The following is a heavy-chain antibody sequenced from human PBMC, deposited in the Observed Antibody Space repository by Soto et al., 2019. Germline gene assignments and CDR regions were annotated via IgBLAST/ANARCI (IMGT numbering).Heavy chain of an antibody. Sequence: SETLSLTCAVYGGSFSGYYWSWIRQPPGKGLEWIGEINHSGSTNYNPSLKSRVTISVDTSKNQFSLKLCSVTAADTAVYYCARGLRSSSWYVSDYYYYYGMDVWGQGTTVTVSS. CDR3: ARGLRSSSWYVSDYYYYYGMDV. V-gene: IGHV4-34*01. CDR1: GGSFSGYY. CDR2: INHSGST. D-gene: IGHD6-13*01. J-gene: IGHJ6*02.